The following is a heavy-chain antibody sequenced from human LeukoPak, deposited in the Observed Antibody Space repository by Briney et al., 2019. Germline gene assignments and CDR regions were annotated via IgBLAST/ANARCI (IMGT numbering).Heavy chain of an antibody. V-gene: IGHV1-18*01. CDR1: GYTFTSYG. CDR2: ISAYNGNT. D-gene: IGHD2-2*01. J-gene: IGHJ4*02. Sequence: ASVKVSCKASGYTFTSYGISWVRQAPGQGLEWMGWISAYNGNTNYAQKLQGRVTMTTDTSTSTAYMELRSLRSDDTAVYYCARDSSYVVVPAAIDYWGQGTLVTVSS. CDR3: ARDSSYVVVPAAIDY.